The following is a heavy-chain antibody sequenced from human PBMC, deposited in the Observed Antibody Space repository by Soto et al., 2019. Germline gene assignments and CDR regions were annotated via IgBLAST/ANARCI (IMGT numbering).Heavy chain of an antibody. V-gene: IGHV3-53*01. CDR2: IYSGGST. D-gene: IGHD2-8*01. J-gene: IGHJ4*02. Sequence: GGSLRLSCAASGFTVSSNYMSWVRQAPGKGLEWVSVIYSGGSTYYADSVKGRFTISRDKSKNTLYLQMNSLRAEDTAVYYCARDKRTDCTNGVCYYFDYWGQGTLVTVSS. CDR3: ARDKRTDCTNGVCYYFDY. CDR1: GFTVSSNY.